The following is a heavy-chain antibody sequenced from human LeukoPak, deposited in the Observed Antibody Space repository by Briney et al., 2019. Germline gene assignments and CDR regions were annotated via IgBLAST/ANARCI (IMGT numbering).Heavy chain of an antibody. J-gene: IGHJ4*02. CDR3: ARCPTYYYDSCGYSFDY. D-gene: IGHD3-22*01. CDR2: IYYSGST. V-gene: IGHV4-39*01. Sequence: PSETLSLTCTVSGGSISSSSYYWGWIRQPPGKGLEWIGSIYYSGSTYYNPSLKSRVTISVDTSKNQFSLKLSSVTAADTAVYYCARCPTYYYDSCGYSFDYWGQGTLVTVSS. CDR1: GGSISSSSYY.